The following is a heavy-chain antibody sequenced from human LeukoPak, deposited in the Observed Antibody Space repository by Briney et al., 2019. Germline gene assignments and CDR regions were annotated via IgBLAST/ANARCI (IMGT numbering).Heavy chain of an antibody. Sequence: GGSLRLSCAASGFSFSNYKMNWVRQAPGKGLEWVSYISSGGSTINYADSVKGRFTVSRDNGKNTLYLQMNSLRVEDAAVYYCARDLGGAPFDYWGQGTLVTVSS. D-gene: IGHD2-21*01. J-gene: IGHJ4*02. V-gene: IGHV3-48*01. CDR2: ISSGGSTI. CDR1: GFSFSNYK. CDR3: ARDLGGAPFDY.